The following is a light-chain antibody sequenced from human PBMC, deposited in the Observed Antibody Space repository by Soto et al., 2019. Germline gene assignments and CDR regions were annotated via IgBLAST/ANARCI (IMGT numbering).Light chain of an antibody. CDR3: QQYGSSPIT. CDR2: GDF. V-gene: IGKV3-20*01. CDR1: QSIRSNY. Sequence: IVLTQSPGTLSLSPGERDTISCSASQSIRSNYLAWYQQKPGQAPRFLNYGDFSRATGIPDRFSVSGSGTDFPPTISRLEPEDFAVYYCQQYGSSPITFGQGTKVDIK. J-gene: IGKJ1*01.